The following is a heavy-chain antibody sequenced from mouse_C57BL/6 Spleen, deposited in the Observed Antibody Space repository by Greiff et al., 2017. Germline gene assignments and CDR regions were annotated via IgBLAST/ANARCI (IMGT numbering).Heavy chain of an antibody. J-gene: IGHJ4*01. Sequence: QVQLKESGPGLVAPSQSLSITCTVSGFSLTSSGVHWVRQPPGKGLEWLVVIWSDGSTTYNSALKSRLSISKDNSKSQVFLKMNSLQTDDTAMYYCARHYYGSSPYYAMDYWGQGTSVTVSS. V-gene: IGHV2-6-1*01. CDR3: ARHYYGSSPYYAMDY. CDR2: IWSDGST. CDR1: GFSLTSSG. D-gene: IGHD1-1*01.